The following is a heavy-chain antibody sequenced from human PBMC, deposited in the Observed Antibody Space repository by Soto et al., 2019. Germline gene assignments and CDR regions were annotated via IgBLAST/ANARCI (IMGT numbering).Heavy chain of an antibody. CDR1: GGSFSGYY. Sequence: SETLSLTCAVYGGSFSGYYWSWIRQPPGKGLEWIGEINHSGSTNYNPSLKSRVTISVDTSKNQFSLKLSSVTAADTAVYYCARGGHDYSNYAYYYYYYMDVWGKGTTVTVSS. J-gene: IGHJ6*03. V-gene: IGHV4-34*01. D-gene: IGHD4-4*01. CDR2: INHSGST. CDR3: ARGGHDYSNYAYYYYYYMDV.